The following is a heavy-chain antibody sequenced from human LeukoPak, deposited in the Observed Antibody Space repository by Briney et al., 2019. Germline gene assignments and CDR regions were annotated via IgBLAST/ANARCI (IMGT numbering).Heavy chain of an antibody. J-gene: IGHJ4*02. CDR1: GFTFSTYN. Sequence: KPGGSLRLSCAASGFTFSTYNMNGVRQAPGKGLEWVSSITSGGTYTYYADSVKGRFTTSRDNAKNSLSVQLSSLRAEDTAVYYCERGHSDILTASYKWTPDYWGQGILVTVSS. CDR3: ERGHSDILTASYKWTPDY. D-gene: IGHD3-9*01. CDR2: ITSGGTYT. V-gene: IGHV3-21*06.